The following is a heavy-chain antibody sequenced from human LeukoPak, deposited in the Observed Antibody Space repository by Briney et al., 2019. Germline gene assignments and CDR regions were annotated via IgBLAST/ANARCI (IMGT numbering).Heavy chain of an antibody. V-gene: IGHV3-53*01. D-gene: IGHD3-22*01. CDR2: IYSGGST. J-gene: IGHJ4*02. CDR3: ARDGLKDYFDY. CDR1: GFTVSSNY. Sequence: GGSLRLSCAASGFTVSSNYMSWVRQAPGKGLEWVSVIYSGGSTYYADSVKGRFTISRDNSKNTPYLQMNSLRAEDTAVYYCARDGLKDYFDYWGQGTLVTVSS.